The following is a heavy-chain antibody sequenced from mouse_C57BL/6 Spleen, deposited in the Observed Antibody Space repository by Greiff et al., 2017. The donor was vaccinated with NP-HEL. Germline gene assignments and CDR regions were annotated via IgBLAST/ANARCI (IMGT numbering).Heavy chain of an antibody. CDR2: INPSSGYT. J-gene: IGHJ3*01. CDR3: AQDSWVAY. CDR1: GYTFTSYT. Sequence: VKLMESGAELARPGASVKMSCKASGYTFTSYTMHWVKQRPGQGLEWIGYINPSSGYTKYNQKFKDKATLTADKSSSTAYMQLSSLTYEDSAVYNCAQDSWVAYWGQEALVTLSA. V-gene: IGHV1-4*01.